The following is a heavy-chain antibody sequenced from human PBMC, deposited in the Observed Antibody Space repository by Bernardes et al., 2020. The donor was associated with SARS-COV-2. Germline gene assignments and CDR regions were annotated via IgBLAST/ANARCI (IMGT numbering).Heavy chain of an antibody. CDR2: INDSGST. CDR3: AKAYSYNWPYIVSYYYYGMDV. V-gene: IGHV4-34*01. D-gene: IGHD1-1*01. J-gene: IGHJ6*02. CDR1: SGSFSGYY. Sequence: SETLSLTCAVYSGSFSGYYWSWIRQTPGKGLEWIGEINDSGSTKYNPALKSRVTISVDPSKNQFSLKLNSVTAADTAIYYCAKAYSYNWPYIVSYYYYGMDVWGQGTTVTVSS.